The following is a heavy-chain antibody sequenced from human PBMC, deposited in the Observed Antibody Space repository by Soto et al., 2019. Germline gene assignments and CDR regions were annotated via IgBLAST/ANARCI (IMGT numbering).Heavy chain of an antibody. Sequence: LSLTCTVTGDSITSVGYYLSWIGQQPGTGLERLGYFYGRGRSGSTLYNASLNSGITLLLDQSKTQISLHQSGVIVPISAVYFWARIQAGYFSRSDYWGQGTLVTVSS. CDR1: GDSITSVGYY. CDR3: ARIQAGYFSRSDY. CDR2: FYGRGRSGST. V-gene: IGHV4-31*03. J-gene: IGHJ4*02. D-gene: IGHD2-15*01.